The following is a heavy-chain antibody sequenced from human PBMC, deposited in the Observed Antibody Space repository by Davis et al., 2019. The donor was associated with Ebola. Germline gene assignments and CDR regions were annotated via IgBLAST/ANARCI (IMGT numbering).Heavy chain of an antibody. CDR1: GFTFGTHW. V-gene: IGHV3-74*01. CDR3: APTDTSGNEAFDL. Sequence: PGGSLRLSCAASGFTFGTHWMHWVRQAPGKGLVWVSRITGDGSATNYADSVEGRFTISRDNARNTLYLQMTSLRAEDTALYYCAPTDTSGNEAFDLWGRGTMATVSS. J-gene: IGHJ3*01. CDR2: ITGDGSAT. D-gene: IGHD4-23*01.